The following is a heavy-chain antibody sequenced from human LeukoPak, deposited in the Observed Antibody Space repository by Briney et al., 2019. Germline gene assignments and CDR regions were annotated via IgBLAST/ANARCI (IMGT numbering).Heavy chain of an antibody. Sequence: SETLSLTCTVSGDSISSHYWSWIRQPPGKGLEWIGYIYYSGSTNYNPSLKSRVTISVDTSKNQFSLKLSSVTAADTAVYYCARALSQESSGPPYFDYWGQGTLVTVSS. V-gene: IGHV4-59*11. CDR1: GDSISSHY. CDR3: ARALSQESSGPPYFDY. D-gene: IGHD3-22*01. CDR2: IYYSGST. J-gene: IGHJ4*02.